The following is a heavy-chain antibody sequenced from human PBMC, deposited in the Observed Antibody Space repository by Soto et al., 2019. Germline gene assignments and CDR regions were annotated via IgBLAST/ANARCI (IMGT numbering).Heavy chain of an antibody. CDR2: ISAYNGNT. V-gene: IGHV1-18*01. Sequence: QVQLVQSGAEVKKPGASVKVSCKASGYTFTSYGISWVRQAPGQGLKWMGWISAYNGNTNYAQKLQGRVTMTTDTSTSKAYMELRSLRSGDTAVYFCARLMVYAKINWYFDLWGRGTLVTVSS. CDR3: ARLMVYAKINWYFDL. CDR1: GYTFTSYG. D-gene: IGHD2-8*01. J-gene: IGHJ2*01.